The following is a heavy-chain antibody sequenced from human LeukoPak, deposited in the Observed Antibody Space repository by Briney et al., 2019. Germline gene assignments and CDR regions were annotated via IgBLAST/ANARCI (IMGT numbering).Heavy chain of an antibody. CDR3: ARDGDSGSNRAPGNWSDP. V-gene: IGHV1-69*04. J-gene: IGHJ5*02. CDR1: GGTFSSYG. Sequence: ASVKVSCKASGGTFSSYGISWVRQAPGQGLEWMGKIIPILGIPNYAQKFQGRVTITADKSTSTAYMELSSLRSEDTAVYYCARDGDSGSNRAPGNWSDPWGQGTLVTVSS. D-gene: IGHD1-26*01. CDR2: IIPILGIP.